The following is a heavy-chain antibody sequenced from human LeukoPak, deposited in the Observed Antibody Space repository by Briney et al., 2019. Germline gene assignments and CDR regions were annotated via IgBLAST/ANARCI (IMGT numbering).Heavy chain of an antibody. Sequence: QPGRSLRLSCAASGFTFSSYDMHWVRQAPGKGLEWVAVISYDGSNKYYADSVKGRFTISRDNSKNTLYLQMNSLRAEDTAVYYCAKDPHYYDSRPEGVDYWGQGTLVTVSS. CDR3: AKDPHYYDSRPEGVDY. V-gene: IGHV3-30*18. CDR2: ISYDGSNK. CDR1: GFTFSSYD. D-gene: IGHD3-22*01. J-gene: IGHJ4*02.